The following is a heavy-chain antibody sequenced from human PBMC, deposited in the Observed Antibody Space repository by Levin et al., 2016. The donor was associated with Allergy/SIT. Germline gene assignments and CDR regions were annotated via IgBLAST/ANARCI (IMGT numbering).Heavy chain of an antibody. J-gene: IGHJ5*02. CDR3: AMYSSSWYGGGNWFDP. Sequence: SETLSLTCTVSGGSISSSSYYWGWIRQPPGKGLEWIGSIYYSGSTYYNPSLKSRVTISVDTSKNQFSLKLSSVTAADTAVYYCAMYSSSWYGGGNWFDPWGQGTLVTVSS. CDR2: IYYSGST. D-gene: IGHD6-13*01. CDR1: GGSISSSSYY. V-gene: IGHV4-39*01.